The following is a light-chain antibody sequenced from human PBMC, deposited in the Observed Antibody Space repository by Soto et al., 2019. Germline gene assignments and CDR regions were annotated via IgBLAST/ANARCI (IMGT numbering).Light chain of an antibody. CDR1: QSVGRRY. CDR3: QYQGT. J-gene: IGKJ4*01. V-gene: IGKV3-20*01. Sequence: IVLTHSPGTLSLSPGERATLSCRASQSVGRRYLAWYQQRPGQAPRLLIYDTSERASDIPDRFSGSGSGTDFTLTISRLVPEDFAVYYCQYQGTFGGGTKVEIK. CDR2: DTS.